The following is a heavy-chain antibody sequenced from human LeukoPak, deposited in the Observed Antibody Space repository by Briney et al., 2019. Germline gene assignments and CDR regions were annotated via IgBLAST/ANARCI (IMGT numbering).Heavy chain of an antibody. CDR1: GGSFSGYY. D-gene: IGHD6-19*01. V-gene: IGHV4-34*01. CDR3: ARDLGADSSGWYYFDY. J-gene: IGHJ4*02. CDR2: INHSGST. Sequence: SETLSLTCAVYGGSFSGYYWSWIRQPPGKGLEWIGEINHSGSTNYNPSLKSRVTISVDTSKSQFSLKLSSVTAADTAVYYCARDLGADSSGWYYFDYWGQGTLVTVSS.